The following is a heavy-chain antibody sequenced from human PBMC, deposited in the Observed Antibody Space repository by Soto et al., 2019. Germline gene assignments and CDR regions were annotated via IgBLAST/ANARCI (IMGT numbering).Heavy chain of an antibody. CDR2: IYHSGST. Sequence: SETLSLTCAVSGGSISSSNWWSWVRQPPGKGLEWIGEIYHSGSTNYNPSLKSRVTISVDKSKNQFSLKLSSVTAADTAVYYCARDLFNGQYSSGRGFDYWGQETLVTVSS. D-gene: IGHD6-19*01. J-gene: IGHJ4*02. V-gene: IGHV4-4*02. CDR1: GGSISSSNW. CDR3: ARDLFNGQYSSGRGFDY.